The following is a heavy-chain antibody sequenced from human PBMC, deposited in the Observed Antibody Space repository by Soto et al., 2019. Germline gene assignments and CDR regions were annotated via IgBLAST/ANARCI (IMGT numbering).Heavy chain of an antibody. V-gene: IGHV1-18*01. CDR2: ISAYNGNT. CDR3: ARDLEQLVRTPLVY. CDR1: GYTFTSYG. D-gene: IGHD6-6*01. Sequence: GASVKVSCKASGYTFTSYGISWVRQATGQGLEWMGWISAYNGNTNYAQKLQGRVTMTTDTSTSTAYMELRSLRSDDTAVYYCARDLEQLVRTPLVYWGQGTLVTVSS. J-gene: IGHJ4*02.